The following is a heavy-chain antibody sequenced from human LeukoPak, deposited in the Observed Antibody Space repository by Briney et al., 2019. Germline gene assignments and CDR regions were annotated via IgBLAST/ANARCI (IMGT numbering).Heavy chain of an antibody. V-gene: IGHV3-7*01. D-gene: IGHD1-1*01. CDR2: IKEDGSEK. CDR1: GFTFSDYW. Sequence: QPGGSLRLSCAASGFTFSDYWMNWVRQAPGKGLEWVANIKEDGSEKYYVDSVRGRFTISRDNAKNSLYLQMNSLRAEDSAVYYCARYHWNDVAYWGQGTLVTVSS. CDR3: ARYHWNDVAY. J-gene: IGHJ4*02.